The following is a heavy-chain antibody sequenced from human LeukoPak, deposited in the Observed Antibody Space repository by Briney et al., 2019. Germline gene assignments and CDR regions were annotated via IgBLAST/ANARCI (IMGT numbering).Heavy chain of an antibody. CDR1: GDSISNFY. J-gene: IGHJ4*02. CDR3: ARRRLGEFFDY. Sequence: PSETLSLTCSVSGDSISNFYWSWIRQPPGKGLEWIGYIDYSGSTSYNPSLKSRVTISIDTSKNQFSLRLNSVTAADTAVYYCARRRLGEFFDYWGQGTLVTVSS. V-gene: IGHV4-59*12. D-gene: IGHD3-16*01. CDR2: IDYSGST.